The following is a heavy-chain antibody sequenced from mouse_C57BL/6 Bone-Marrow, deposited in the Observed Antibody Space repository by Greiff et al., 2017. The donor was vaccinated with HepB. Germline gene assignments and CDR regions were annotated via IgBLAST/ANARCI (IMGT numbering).Heavy chain of an antibody. CDR3: ARHGASDY. V-gene: IGHV5-6*01. CDR1: GFTFSSYG. CDR2: ISSGGSYT. J-gene: IGHJ2*01. Sequence: EVKLVESGGDLVKPGGSLKLSCAASGFTFSSYGMSWVRQTPDKRLEWVATISSGGSYTYYPDSVKGRFTISRDNAKNTLYLQMSSLKSEDTAMYYCARHGASDYWGQGTTLTVSS. D-gene: IGHD6-1*01.